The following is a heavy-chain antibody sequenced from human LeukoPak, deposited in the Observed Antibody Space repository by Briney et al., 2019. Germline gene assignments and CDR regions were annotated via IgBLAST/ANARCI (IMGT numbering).Heavy chain of an antibody. Sequence: GRSLRLSCAASGFTFSSYAMHWVRQAPGKGLEWVAVISYDGSNKYYADSVKGRFTISRDNSKNTLYLQMNSLRAEDTAVYYCARDPRGGSSDAFDIWGQGTMVTVSS. CDR3: ARDPRGGSSDAFDI. V-gene: IGHV3-30-3*01. D-gene: IGHD6-6*01. J-gene: IGHJ3*02. CDR2: ISYDGSNK. CDR1: GFTFSSYA.